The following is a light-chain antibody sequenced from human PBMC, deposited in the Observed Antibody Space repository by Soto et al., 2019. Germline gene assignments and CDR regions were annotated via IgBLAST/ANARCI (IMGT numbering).Light chain of an antibody. CDR1: QSVTNNY. Sequence: EIVLTQSPGTLSLSPGEGATLSCRASQSVTNNYLAWYQQKPGQAPRLLIYDASSRASGIPDRFSGSASGTDFTLTIRRLEPEDFAVYYCQQYGSSPLTFGTGTKVEIK. CDR3: QQYGSSPLT. V-gene: IGKV3-20*01. J-gene: IGKJ4*01. CDR2: DAS.